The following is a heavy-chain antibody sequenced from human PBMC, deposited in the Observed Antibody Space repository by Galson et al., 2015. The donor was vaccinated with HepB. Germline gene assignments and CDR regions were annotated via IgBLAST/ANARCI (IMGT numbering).Heavy chain of an antibody. D-gene: IGHD2-15*01. CDR2: ISAYNGNT. J-gene: IGHJ5*02. CDR1: GYTFTNYG. Sequence: SVKVSCKASGYTFTNYGISWVRQAPGQGLECMGWISAYNGNTIYAQKVQGRVTMTTDTSTSTAYMELRSLRSDDTAVYYCARDMDIVVVVTERYLFDPWGQGTLVTVSS. CDR3: ARDMDIVVVVTERYLFDP. V-gene: IGHV1-18*04.